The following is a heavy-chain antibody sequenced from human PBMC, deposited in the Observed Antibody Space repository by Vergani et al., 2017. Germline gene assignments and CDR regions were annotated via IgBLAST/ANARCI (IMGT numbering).Heavy chain of an antibody. Sequence: EVQLVESGGGLVQPGGSLRLSCAASGFTFSSYWMHWARQAPGKGLVWVARINSDGSSTSYADSMKGRFTIARDNAKNTQYLQMNSLRAEDTAVYYCARPRAYCGGDCSGFDYWGQGTLVTVSS. CDR1: GFTFSSYW. J-gene: IGHJ4*02. CDR2: INSDGSST. V-gene: IGHV3-74*01. D-gene: IGHD2-21*02. CDR3: ARPRAYCGGDCSGFDY.